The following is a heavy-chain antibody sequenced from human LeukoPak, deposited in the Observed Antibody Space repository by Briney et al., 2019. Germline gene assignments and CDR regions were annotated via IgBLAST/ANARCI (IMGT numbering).Heavy chain of an antibody. CDR3: ARDHRPRIAARREDFDY. V-gene: IGHV3-21*01. J-gene: IGHJ4*02. Sequence: GGSLRLSCAASGFTFSSYSMNWVRQAPGKGLEWVSSISSSSSYIYYADSVKGRFTISRDNAKNSLYLQMNSLRAEDTAVYYCARDHRPRIAARREDFDYWGQGTLVTVSS. D-gene: IGHD6-6*01. CDR2: ISSSSSYI. CDR1: GFTFSSYS.